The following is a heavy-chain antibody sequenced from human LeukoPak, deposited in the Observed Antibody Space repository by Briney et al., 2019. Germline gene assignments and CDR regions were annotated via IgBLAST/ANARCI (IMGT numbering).Heavy chain of an antibody. J-gene: IGHJ6*03. V-gene: IGHV3-7*01. CDR1: GFTFSSYW. Sequence: GGSLRLSCAASGFTFSSYWMSWVRQAPGKGLEWVANIKQDGSEKYYVDSVKGRFTISRDNAKNSLYLQMNSLRAEDTAVYYCARDIVVVPAARLGDGDYMDVWGKGTTVTVSS. CDR3: ARDIVVVPAARLGDGDYMDV. CDR2: IKQDGSEK. D-gene: IGHD2-2*01.